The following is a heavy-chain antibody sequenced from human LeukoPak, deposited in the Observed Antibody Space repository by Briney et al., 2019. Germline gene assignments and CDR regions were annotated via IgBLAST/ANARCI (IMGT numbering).Heavy chain of an antibody. CDR3: ARDRRGAYDAFDI. CDR2: IIPIFGTA. J-gene: IGHJ3*02. D-gene: IGHD1-26*01. Sequence: SVKVSCKASGGTFSSYAISWVRQAPGQGLEWMGGIIPIFGTANYAQKFQGRVTITTDVSTSTAYMELSSLRSQDTAVYYCARDRRGAYDAFDIWGQGTMVTVSS. CDR1: GGTFSSYA. V-gene: IGHV1-69*05.